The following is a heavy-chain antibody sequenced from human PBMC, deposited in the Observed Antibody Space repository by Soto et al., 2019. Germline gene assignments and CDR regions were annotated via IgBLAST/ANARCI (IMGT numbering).Heavy chain of an antibody. CDR1: GYTFTNYY. CDR3: AREWPVTSDY. V-gene: IGHV1-46*01. J-gene: IGHJ4*02. CDR2: INPSGGST. Sequence: QVQLVQSGAEVKKPGASVKVSCKASGYTFTNYYMHWVRQAPGQGLEWMGIINPSGGSTSYAQKFQGRVTLTRDTSTSTVYMELSSLRLEDTAVYYCAREWPVTSDYWGQGTLVTVSS. D-gene: IGHD4-17*01.